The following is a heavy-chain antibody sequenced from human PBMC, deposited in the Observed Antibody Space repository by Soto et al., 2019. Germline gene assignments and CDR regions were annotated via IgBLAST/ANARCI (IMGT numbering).Heavy chain of an antibody. J-gene: IGHJ4*02. CDR3: ARGSHLAITMGRGVREARFDY. CDR1: GGSFSGYY. Sequence: QVQLQQWGAGLLKPSETLSLTCAVYGGSFSGYYWSWIRQPPGKGLEWIGEINHSGSTNYNPSLKSRVTISVDTSKNQFSLKLSSVTAADTAVYYCARGSHLAITMGRGVREARFDYWGQGTLVTVSS. CDR2: INHSGST. D-gene: IGHD3-10*01. V-gene: IGHV4-34*01.